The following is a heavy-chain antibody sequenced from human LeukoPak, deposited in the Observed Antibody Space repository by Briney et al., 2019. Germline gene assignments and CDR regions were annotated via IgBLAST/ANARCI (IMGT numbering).Heavy chain of an antibody. CDR2: ISASGGSV. CDR1: GFTFRSYA. V-gene: IGHV3-23*01. D-gene: IGHD4-17*01. Sequence: GGSLRLSCAASGFTFRSYAMSWVRQAPGKGPEWVSGISASGGSVYYADSVKGRFTISRDDSKNTLYLQMNGLRVEDTAVYYCAKDPNGDYVGGLDMRGPGTMVTVSS. CDR3: AKDPNGDYVGGLDM. J-gene: IGHJ3*02.